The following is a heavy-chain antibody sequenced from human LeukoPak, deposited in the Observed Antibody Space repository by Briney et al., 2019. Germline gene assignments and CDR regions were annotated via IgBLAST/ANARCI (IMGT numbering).Heavy chain of an antibody. CDR3: ARGGIAVAGTPMDY. Sequence: PGGSLRLSCAASGFTFSSYGMHWVRQAPGKGLEWVAVIWYDGSNKYYADSVKGRFTISRDNSKNTLYLQMNSLRAEDTAVYYCARGGIAVAGTPMDYWGQGTLVTVSS. CDR1: GFTFSSYG. CDR2: IWYDGSNK. V-gene: IGHV3-33*01. J-gene: IGHJ4*02. D-gene: IGHD6-19*01.